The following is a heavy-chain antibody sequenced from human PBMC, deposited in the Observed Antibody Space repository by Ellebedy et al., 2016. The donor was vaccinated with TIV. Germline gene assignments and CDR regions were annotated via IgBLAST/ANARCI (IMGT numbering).Heavy chain of an antibody. CDR2: INPSGGST. CDR3: ARDPPFWSGYYLLAGYYYGMDV. D-gene: IGHD3-3*01. Sequence: AASVKVSCKASGYTFTSYYMHWVRQAPGQGLEWMGIINPSGGSTSYAQKFQGRVTMTRDTSTSTVYMELSSLRSEDTAVYYCARDPPFWSGYYLLAGYYYGMDVWGQGTTVTVSS. J-gene: IGHJ6*02. CDR1: GYTFTSYY. V-gene: IGHV1-46*01.